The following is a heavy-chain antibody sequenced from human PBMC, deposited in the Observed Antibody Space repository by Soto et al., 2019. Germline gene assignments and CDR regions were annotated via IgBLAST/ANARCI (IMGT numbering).Heavy chain of an antibody. J-gene: IGHJ4*02. CDR1: GFSFSNYW. V-gene: IGHV3-7*05. D-gene: IGHD3-10*01. Sequence: EVHLVESGGGLVQPGVSLRLSCAASGFSFSNYWMTWVRQAPGKGLEWVANINPDGGAKYYVESVKGRFSISRDNAKNSLYLQMSSLRAEDTAVYYCAKAFYNGNSDFGYWGQGTLVTVSS. CDR3: AKAFYNGNSDFGY. CDR2: INPDGGAK.